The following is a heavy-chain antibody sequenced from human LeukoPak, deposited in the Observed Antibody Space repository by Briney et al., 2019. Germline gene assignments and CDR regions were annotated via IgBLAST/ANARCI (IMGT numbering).Heavy chain of an antibody. D-gene: IGHD1-1*01. CDR3: ARDRGYWTFDH. J-gene: IGHJ4*02. V-gene: IGHV3-7*03. CDR1: GSTFSTNW. Sequence: PGGSLRLSCIDSGSTFSTNWMNWVRQAPGKGLEWVAIMKGDGSEIYYVDSVKGRFTISRDNAEKSLYLQMNSLRDEDTGVYFCARDRGYWTFDHWGRGTQVTVSS. CDR2: MKGDGSEI.